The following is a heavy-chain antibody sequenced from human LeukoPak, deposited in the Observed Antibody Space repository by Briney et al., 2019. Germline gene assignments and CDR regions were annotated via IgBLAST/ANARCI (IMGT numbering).Heavy chain of an antibody. D-gene: IGHD4-17*01. CDR1: GGSFSGYY. CDR2: INHSGST. Sequence: PSETLSLTCAVYGGSFSGYYWSWIRQPPGKGLEWIGEINHSGSTNYNPSLKSRVTISVDTSKNQFSLKLSSVTAADTAVYYCAGVRARQVTTPNYYYYYMDVWGKGTTVTVSS. CDR3: AGVRARQVTTPNYYYYYMDV. J-gene: IGHJ6*03. V-gene: IGHV4-34*01.